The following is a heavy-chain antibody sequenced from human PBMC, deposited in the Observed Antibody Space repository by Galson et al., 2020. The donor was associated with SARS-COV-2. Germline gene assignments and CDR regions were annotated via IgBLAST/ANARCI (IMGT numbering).Heavy chain of an antibody. CDR3: ARERGYSSSFDY. CDR1: GFTFRSYS. CDR2: ISSSSSTI. V-gene: IGHV3-48*04. D-gene: IGHD6-13*01. Sequence: GRSLRLSCAASGFTFRSYSMNWVRQAPRKGLEWVAYISSSSSTIYYADSVKGRFTIPRDNAKNSLYLQMNSLRGEDTAGYYCARERGYSSSFDYWGQGTLVTVSS. J-gene: IGHJ4*02.